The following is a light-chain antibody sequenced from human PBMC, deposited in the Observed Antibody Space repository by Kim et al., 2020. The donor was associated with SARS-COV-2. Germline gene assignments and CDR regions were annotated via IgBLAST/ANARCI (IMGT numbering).Light chain of an antibody. CDR1: QSFSSW. CDR3: QQNNNFPST. CDR2: KTS. Sequence: DIQMTQSPSTLSASVGDRVTITCRASQSFSSWLAWYQQKPGKVPKLLIYKTSILESGVPSRFSGSGSGTEFTLTISSLQPEDFATYYCQQNNNFPSTLGQGTRLEIK. J-gene: IGKJ5*01. V-gene: IGKV1-5*03.